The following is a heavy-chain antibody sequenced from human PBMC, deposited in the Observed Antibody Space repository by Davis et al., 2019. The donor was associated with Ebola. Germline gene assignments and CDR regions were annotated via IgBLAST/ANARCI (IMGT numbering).Heavy chain of an antibody. D-gene: IGHD3-10*01. V-gene: IGHV3-9*02. CDR3: GKDFYGSGSYIDA. CDR1: GPTSVDYA. CDR2: INSNSGTS. J-gene: IGHJ5*02. Sequence: PGGSLRPSCATPGPTSVDYAMHWFRKAPGKGLEWVSGINSNSGTSAYADSVKGRFTISRDNAQDSLYLQMNSLRTEDTAFYYCGKDFYGSGSYIDAWGQGTLVTVSS.